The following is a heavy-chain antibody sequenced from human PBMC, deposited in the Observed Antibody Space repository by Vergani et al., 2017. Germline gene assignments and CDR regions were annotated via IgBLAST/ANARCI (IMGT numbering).Heavy chain of an antibody. D-gene: IGHD6-13*01. V-gene: IGHV4-61*02. CDR3: ARAAAAALDY. J-gene: IGHJ4*02. Sequence: QVQLQESGPGLMKPSQTLSLTCTVSGGSISSGSYYWSWSRQPAGKGLEWIGRISTSGSTNYNPSLKSRVTRSLDTSKNQFSLKLNSLTAADTAVYYCARAAAAALDYWGQGTLVTVSS. CDR2: ISTSGST. CDR1: GGSISSGSYY.